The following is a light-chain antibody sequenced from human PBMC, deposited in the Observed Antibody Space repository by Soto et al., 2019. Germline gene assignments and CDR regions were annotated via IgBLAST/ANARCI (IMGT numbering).Light chain of an antibody. J-gene: IGKJ3*01. V-gene: IGKV1-27*01. CDR1: RAISNY. Sequence: DIQMTQSPSSLSASVGDRVTITCRASRAISNYLAWYQQKPGRAPNLLMYAASTLQSGVPSRFSGSGSGTDFTLTISSLQPEDVATYFCQKYNSAPLFAFGPGTKVEIK. CDR2: AAS. CDR3: QKYNSAPLFA.